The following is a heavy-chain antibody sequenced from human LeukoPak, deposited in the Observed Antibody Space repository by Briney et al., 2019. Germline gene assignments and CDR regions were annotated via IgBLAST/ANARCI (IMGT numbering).Heavy chain of an antibody. CDR1: GFTFSSYW. Sequence: GGSLRLSCTASGFTFSSYWMHWVRQAPGKGLVWVSRINSDGSATTYADSVRGRFTISRDNAKNTLYLQMNSLRAEDTAVYYCAQIPFRSGDYHFDYWGQGTLLTVSS. D-gene: IGHD4-17*01. CDR3: AQIPFRSGDYHFDY. V-gene: IGHV3-74*03. CDR2: INSDGSAT. J-gene: IGHJ4*02.